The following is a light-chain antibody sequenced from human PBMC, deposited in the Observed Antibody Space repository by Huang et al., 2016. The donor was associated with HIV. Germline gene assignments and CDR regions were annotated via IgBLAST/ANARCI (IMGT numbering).Light chain of an antibody. CDR2: KMS. J-gene: IGKJ1*01. CDR1: QNISSW. Sequence: DIQMTQSPSTLSAFVGDRLTTTCRASQNISSWLAWYQQKPGKAPRLLIYKMSSLERGVPSRFSGSGSGTEFTLTISSLQPDDIGTYYCQYGETFGQGSKVEVK. V-gene: IGKV1-5*03. CDR3: QYGET.